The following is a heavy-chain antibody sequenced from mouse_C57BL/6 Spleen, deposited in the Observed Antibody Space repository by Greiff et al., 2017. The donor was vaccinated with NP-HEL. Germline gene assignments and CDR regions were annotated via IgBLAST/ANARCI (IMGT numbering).Heavy chain of an antibody. Sequence: VQLQQSGPGLVKPSQSLSLTCSVTGYSITSGYYWNWIRQFPGNKLEWIGYISYDGSNNYNPSLKNRISITRDTSKNQFFLKLNSVTTEDTATYYWARGGWDNFDYWGQGTTLTVAS. D-gene: IGHD4-1*01. CDR2: ISYDGSN. J-gene: IGHJ2*01. CDR3: ARGGWDNFDY. V-gene: IGHV3-6*01. CDR1: GYSITSGYY.